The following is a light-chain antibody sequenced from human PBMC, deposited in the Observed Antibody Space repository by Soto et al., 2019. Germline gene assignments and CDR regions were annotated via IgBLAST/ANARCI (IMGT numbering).Light chain of an antibody. CDR2: DVS. Sequence: QSALTQPASVSGSPGQSITISCTGTSSDVGGYNYVSWYQQHPGKAPKLMIYDVSNLPSGVSNRFSGSKTGNTASLTISGLPDDDEADYYCTSYTSSSPLVFGGGTKLTVL. CDR3: TSYTSSSPLV. CDR1: SSDVGGYNY. J-gene: IGLJ2*01. V-gene: IGLV2-14*01.